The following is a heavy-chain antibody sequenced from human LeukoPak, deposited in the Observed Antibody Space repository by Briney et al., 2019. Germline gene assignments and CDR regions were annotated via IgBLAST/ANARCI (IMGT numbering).Heavy chain of an antibody. CDR2: ISYDGITK. V-gene: IGHV3-30-3*01. D-gene: IGHD1-26*01. J-gene: IGHJ4*02. Sequence: QPGRSLRLSCAVSGFTLSNYAIHWVRQAPGKGLEWVAFISYDGITKYYADSVKGRFTISRDNSQNTLDLQMNSLRAEDTAVYYCARDLSERYSTDYWGQGTLVTVSS. CDR3: ARDLSERYSTDY. CDR1: GFTLSNYA.